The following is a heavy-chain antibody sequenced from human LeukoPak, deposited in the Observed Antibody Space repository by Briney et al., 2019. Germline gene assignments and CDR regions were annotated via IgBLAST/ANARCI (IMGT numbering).Heavy chain of an antibody. CDR1: GGSFSGYY. Sequence: SETLSLTCAVYGGSFSGYYWSRIRQPPGKGLEWIGEINHSGSTNYNPSLKSRVTISVDTSKNQFSLKLSSVTAADTAVYYCARAARLNYYYYMDVWGKGTTVTVSS. V-gene: IGHV4-34*01. J-gene: IGHJ6*03. CDR3: ARAARLNYYYYMDV. D-gene: IGHD6-6*01. CDR2: INHSGST.